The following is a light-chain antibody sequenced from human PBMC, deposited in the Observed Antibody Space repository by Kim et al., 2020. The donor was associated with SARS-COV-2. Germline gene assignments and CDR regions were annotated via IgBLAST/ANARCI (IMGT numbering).Light chain of an antibody. J-gene: IGKJ4*01. CDR1: QSISTY. CDR2: AAS. CDR3: QQSHTAPLLT. V-gene: IGKV1-39*01. Sequence: DIQMTQSPSSVAASVGDRVTIACRASQSISTYLNWYQQKPGKAPKLLIYAASSLQSGVPSRFSGSGSGTDFTLTISSLQPEDFGTYYCQQSHTAPLLTFGGGTKLEI.